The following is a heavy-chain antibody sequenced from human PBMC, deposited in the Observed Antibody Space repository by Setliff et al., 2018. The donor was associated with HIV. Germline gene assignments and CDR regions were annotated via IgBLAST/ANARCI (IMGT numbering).Heavy chain of an antibody. CDR1: GYTFTDYY. V-gene: IGHV1-46*01. D-gene: IGHD6-13*01. Sequence: ASVKVSCKASGYTFTDYYIHWVRQAPGQGLEWMGIINPSGGSTNYAQKFQGRVTMTRDTSTNTVYMELSSLRSEDTAVYYCARGIAAAGLDYWGQGTLVTVSS. CDR3: ARGIAAAGLDY. CDR2: INPSGGST. J-gene: IGHJ4*02.